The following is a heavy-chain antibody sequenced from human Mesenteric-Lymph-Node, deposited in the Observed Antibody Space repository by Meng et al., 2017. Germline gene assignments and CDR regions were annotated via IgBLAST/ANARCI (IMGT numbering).Heavy chain of an antibody. CDR3: AKGRIADTSYDAFDI. V-gene: IGHV3-23*01. CDR1: GFTFSSYA. CDR2: LSGSGGTT. J-gene: IGHJ3*02. D-gene: IGHD5-18*01. Sequence: GESLKISCAASGFTFSSYAMSWVRQAPGKGLEWVSTLSGSGGTTYYTGSVKGRFTISRDNSKKTLCLQMNSLRAEDTAVYYCAKGRIADTSYDAFDIWGQGTMVTVSS.